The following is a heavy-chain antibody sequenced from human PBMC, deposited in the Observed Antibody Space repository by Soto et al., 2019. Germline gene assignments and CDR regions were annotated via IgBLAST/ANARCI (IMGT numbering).Heavy chain of an antibody. J-gene: IGHJ5*02. Sequence: VQLLESGGGLVQPGGSLRLSCAASGFTFSSYAMSWVRQAPGKGLEWVSAISGSGGSTYYADSVKGRFTISRDNSKNTLYLQMNSLRAEDTAVYYCAKINLWFGESLGWFDPWGQGTLVTVSS. CDR1: GFTFSSYA. V-gene: IGHV3-23*01. D-gene: IGHD3-10*01. CDR3: AKINLWFGESLGWFDP. CDR2: ISGSGGST.